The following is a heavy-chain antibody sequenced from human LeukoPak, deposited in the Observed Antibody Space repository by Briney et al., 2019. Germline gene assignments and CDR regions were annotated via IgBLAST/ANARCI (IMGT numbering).Heavy chain of an antibody. CDR1: GFTLSDYF. CDR3: TRPTYYSGSGSYSFDY. Sequence: GGSLRLSCAASGFTLSDYFMSWIRQAPGKGLERVSYISSSDTTTYYADSVKGRFTISRDNAKNSLYLQMNSLRAEDAAIYYCTRPTYYSGSGSYSFDYWGQGTLVTVSS. V-gene: IGHV3-11*04. CDR2: ISSSDTTT. D-gene: IGHD3-10*01. J-gene: IGHJ4*02.